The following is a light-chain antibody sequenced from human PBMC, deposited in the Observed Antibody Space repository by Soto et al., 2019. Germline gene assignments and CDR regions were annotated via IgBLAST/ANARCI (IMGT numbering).Light chain of an antibody. Sequence: DIVMTQSPDSLAVSLGERATINCKSSQSVLYSYNNKNYLAWYQQRPRQTPNLLMYWASTRESGVPDRFSGSGSGTDFTPTISSLQAEDVAIYYCQQYFSFPWTFGQGTKVEIK. J-gene: IGKJ1*01. V-gene: IGKV4-1*01. CDR3: QQYFSFPWT. CDR1: QSVLYSYNNKNY. CDR2: WAS.